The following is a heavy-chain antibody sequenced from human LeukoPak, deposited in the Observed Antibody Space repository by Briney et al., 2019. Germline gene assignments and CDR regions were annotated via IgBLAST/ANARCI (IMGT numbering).Heavy chain of an antibody. V-gene: IGHV3-7*04. Sequence: GGSLRLSCAASGFTFSSYWMSWVRQAPGKGLEWVANIKQDGREKYYVDSVKGRFTISRDNAKNSLYLQMNSLRAEDTAVYYCAREGLQYYYDSSGYPYFDYWGRGTLVTVSS. CDR2: IKQDGREK. CDR3: AREGLQYYYDSSGYPYFDY. CDR1: GFTFSSYW. J-gene: IGHJ4*02. D-gene: IGHD3-22*01.